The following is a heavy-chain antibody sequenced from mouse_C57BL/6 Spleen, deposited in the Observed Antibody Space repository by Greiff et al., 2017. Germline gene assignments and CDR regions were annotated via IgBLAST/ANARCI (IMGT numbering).Heavy chain of an antibody. CDR2: INPNNGGT. CDR1: GYTFTDYY. Sequence: EVQLQQSGPELVKPGASVKISCKASGYTFTDYYMNWVKQSHGKSLEWIGDINPNNGGTSYNQKFKGKATLTVDKSSSTAYMELRSLTSEDSAVYYCASSSTTVVEDYAMDYWGQGTSVTVSS. D-gene: IGHD1-1*01. J-gene: IGHJ4*01. CDR3: ASSSTTVVEDYAMDY. V-gene: IGHV1-26*01.